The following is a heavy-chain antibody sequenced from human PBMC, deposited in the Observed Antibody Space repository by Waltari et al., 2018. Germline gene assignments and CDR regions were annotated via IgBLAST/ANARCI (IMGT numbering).Heavy chain of an antibody. D-gene: IGHD4-17*01. V-gene: IGHV4-61*02. J-gene: IGHJ3*02. CDR1: GGSISSGSYY. Sequence: QVQLQESGPGLVKPSQTLSLTCTVSGGSISSGSYYWSWIRQPAGKGLEWIGRIYTSGSTNYNPSLKSRVTISVDTSKNQFSLKLSSVTAADTAVYYCARGALTTSNAFDIWGQGTMV. CDR3: ARGALTTSNAFDI. CDR2: IYTSGST.